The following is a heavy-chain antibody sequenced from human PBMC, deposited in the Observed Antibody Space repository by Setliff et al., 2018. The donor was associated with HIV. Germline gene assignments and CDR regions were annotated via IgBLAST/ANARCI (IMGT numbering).Heavy chain of an antibody. CDR3: ARGPTRSGAVYDSDGYYLRFFDY. V-gene: IGHV1-46*03. CDR2: INPISGNT. CDR1: GYTFTSYY. D-gene: IGHD3-22*01. Sequence: AASVKVSCKASGYTFTSYYVHWVRQAPGQGLEWIGIINPISGNTNYAQDFQGRVTMPRDTSTSIVYMELSSLRSEDTAVYYCARGPTRSGAVYDSDGYYLRFFDYWGQGALVTVSS. J-gene: IGHJ4*02.